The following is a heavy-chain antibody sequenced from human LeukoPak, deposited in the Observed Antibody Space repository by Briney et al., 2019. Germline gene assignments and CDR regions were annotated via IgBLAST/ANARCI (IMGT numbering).Heavy chain of an antibody. D-gene: IGHD2-21*02. CDR2: IAGSSGDR. Sequence: GGSLRLSCAASGCTFDDYGMSWVRQAPGKGLELVSSIAGSSGDRSYADSLKGRFTISRDNAKKSLYLQMTSLTAEDTAVYYCARDRGAYCGGDCYLGFDYWGRGTLVTVSS. J-gene: IGHJ4*01. V-gene: IGHV3-21*01. CDR1: GCTFDDYG. CDR3: ARDRGAYCGGDCYLGFDY.